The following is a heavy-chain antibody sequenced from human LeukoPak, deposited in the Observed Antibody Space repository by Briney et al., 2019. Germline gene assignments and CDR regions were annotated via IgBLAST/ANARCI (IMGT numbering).Heavy chain of an antibody. Sequence: SGPTLFNPTPPLTLTCTFSGFSLSTSGVAVGWIRQPPGKALEWLALIYWDDDKRYSPSLKSRLSITKDTSKNQVVLTMTNMDPVDTATYYCAHSEDTALVHDAFDIWGQGTMVTVSS. CDR2: IYWDDDK. CDR3: AHSEDTALVHDAFDI. D-gene: IGHD5-18*01. J-gene: IGHJ3*02. CDR1: GFSLSTSGVA. V-gene: IGHV2-5*02.